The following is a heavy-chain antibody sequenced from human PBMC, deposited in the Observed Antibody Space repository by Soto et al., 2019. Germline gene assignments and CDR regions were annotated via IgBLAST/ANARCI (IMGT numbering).Heavy chain of an antibody. J-gene: IGHJ5*01. CDR1: GGGGASSRVA. CDR3: VRLIGNSWLDF. D-gene: IGHD1-26*01. CDR2: TYYRSKWYN. Sequence: SQSRSVTGGISGGGGASSRVAGDWIRQSPSRGLEWLGRTYYRSKWYNDYAESVKSRITINPDTSKNQFSLHLNSVTPEDTAVYYCVRLIGNSWLDFWGQGTLVTVSS. V-gene: IGHV6-1*01.